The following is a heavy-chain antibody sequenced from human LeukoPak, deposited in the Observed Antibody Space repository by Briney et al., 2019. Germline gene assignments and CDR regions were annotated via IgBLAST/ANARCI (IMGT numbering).Heavy chain of an antibody. CDR1: GFTFSSYG. Sequence: GGSLRLSCAASGFTFSSYGMHWVRQAPGKGLEWVAVISYDGSNKYYADSVKGRFTISRDNSKNTLYLQMNSLRAEDTAVYYCARDKIVGATNFDYWGQGTLVTVSS. D-gene: IGHD1-26*01. J-gene: IGHJ4*02. CDR3: ARDKIVGATNFDY. CDR2: ISYDGSNK. V-gene: IGHV3-30*03.